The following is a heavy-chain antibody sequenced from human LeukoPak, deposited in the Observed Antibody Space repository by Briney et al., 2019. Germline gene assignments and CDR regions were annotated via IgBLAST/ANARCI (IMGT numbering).Heavy chain of an antibody. V-gene: IGHV4-38-2*01. J-gene: IGHJ4*02. CDR1: GYSISSGYY. CDR2: IYHSGST. D-gene: IGHD3-22*01. CDR3: ASQGSSGYSPFDY. Sequence: PSETLSLTCAVSGYSISSGYYWGCIRQPPGKGLEWIGSIYHSGSTYYNPSLKSRVTISVDSSKNQFSLKLSSVTAADTAVYYCASQGSSGYSPFDYWGQGTLVTVSS.